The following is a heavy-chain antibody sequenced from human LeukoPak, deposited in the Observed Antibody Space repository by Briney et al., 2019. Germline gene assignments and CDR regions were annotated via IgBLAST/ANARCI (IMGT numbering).Heavy chain of an antibody. CDR2: INHSGST. V-gene: IGHV4-34*01. D-gene: IGHD6-19*01. J-gene: IGHJ4*02. CDR1: GGPFSGYY. Sequence: KASETLSLTCAVYGGPFSGYYWSWIRQPPGRGLEWIGEINHSGSTNYNPSLKSRVTISVDTSKNQFSLKLSSVTAADTAVYYCARGRGSGWYPDDYWGQGTLVTVSS. CDR3: ARGRGSGWYPDDY.